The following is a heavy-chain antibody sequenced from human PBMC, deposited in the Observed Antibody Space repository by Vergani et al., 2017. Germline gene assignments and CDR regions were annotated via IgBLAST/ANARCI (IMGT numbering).Heavy chain of an antibody. Sequence: QVQLVETGGGVVQPGGSLRLYCAMSGFSSNTYGAHWVRQAPGKGLEWVAFIGYDGRIKYNVDSVKGRFTISRDTSKKTLSLQMRSLRADDTAVYYCAXDGRENSDYGYFDYWGQGTLVTVSS. J-gene: IGHJ4*02. CDR1: GFSSNTYG. V-gene: IGHV3-30*02. CDR3: AXDGRENSDYGYFDY. CDR2: IGYDGRIK. D-gene: IGHD4-17*01.